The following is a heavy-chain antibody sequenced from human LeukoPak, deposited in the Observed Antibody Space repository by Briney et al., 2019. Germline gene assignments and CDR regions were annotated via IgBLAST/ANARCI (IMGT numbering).Heavy chain of an antibody. Sequence: GGSLRLSCAASGFTFSSYSMNWVRQAPGEGLEWVSSISSSSSYIYYADSVKGRFTISRDNAKNSLYLQMNSLRAEDTAVYYCARDHTYYYGSGSYGFPTWGQGTLVTVSS. CDR1: GFTFSSYS. CDR2: ISSSSSYI. CDR3: ARDHTYYYGSGSYGFPT. D-gene: IGHD3-10*01. V-gene: IGHV3-21*01. J-gene: IGHJ5*02.